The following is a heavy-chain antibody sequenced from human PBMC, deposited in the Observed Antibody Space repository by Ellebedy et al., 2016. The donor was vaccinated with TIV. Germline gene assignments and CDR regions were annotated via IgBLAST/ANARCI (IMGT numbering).Heavy chain of an antibody. J-gene: IGHJ4*02. CDR1: GFTFSDYW. CDR2: IQQGGGEK. D-gene: IGHD3-10*01. Sequence: GESLKISXVASGFTFSDYWMSWVRQAPGKALEWVANIQQGGGEKYYVDSVKGRFTISRDNAENALYLEMNSLRVEDTAVYYCAAYYYGLAWQYWGQGTVVTVSS. V-gene: IGHV3-7*01. CDR3: AAYYYGLAWQY.